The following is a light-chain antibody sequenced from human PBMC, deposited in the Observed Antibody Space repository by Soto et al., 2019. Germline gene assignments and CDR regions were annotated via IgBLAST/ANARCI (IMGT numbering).Light chain of an antibody. CDR1: QSTSSY. CDR2: QAS. J-gene: IGKJ1*01. V-gene: IGKV1-5*03. CDR3: QQYNSYS. Sequence: DIQMTPSPSTLSASVGDRVTIICRASQSTSSYLAWYQQEPGKAPKLLIYQASSLENGVPSRFSGSGSGTEFTLTISSLQPDDFATYYCQQYNSYSFGQGTKVDI.